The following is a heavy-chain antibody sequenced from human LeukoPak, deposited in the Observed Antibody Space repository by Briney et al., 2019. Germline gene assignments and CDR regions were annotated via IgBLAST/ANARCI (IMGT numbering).Heavy chain of an antibody. CDR3: TTLLWFGELDY. CDR2: IKSKTDGGTT. Sequence: GRSLRLSCAASGFTFSDYYMSWIRQTPGKGLEWVGRIKSKTDGGTTDYAAPVKGRFTISRDDSKNTLYLQMNSLKTEDTAVYYCTTLLWFGELDYWGQGTLVTVSS. J-gene: IGHJ4*02. D-gene: IGHD3-10*01. V-gene: IGHV3-15*01. CDR1: GFTFSDYY.